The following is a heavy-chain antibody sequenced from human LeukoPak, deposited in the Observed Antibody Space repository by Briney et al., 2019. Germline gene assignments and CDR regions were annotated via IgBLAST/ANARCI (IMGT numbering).Heavy chain of an antibody. D-gene: IGHD6-19*01. Sequence: ASVKVSCKVSGYTLTELSMHWVRQAPGKGLEWMGGFDPEDGETIYAQKFQGRVTMTEDTSTDTAYMELSSLRSEDTAVYYCAPRAGSSSGWYSSGYWGQGTLVTVSS. CDR1: GYTLTELS. V-gene: IGHV1-24*01. CDR3: APRAGSSSGWYSSGY. CDR2: FDPEDGET. J-gene: IGHJ4*02.